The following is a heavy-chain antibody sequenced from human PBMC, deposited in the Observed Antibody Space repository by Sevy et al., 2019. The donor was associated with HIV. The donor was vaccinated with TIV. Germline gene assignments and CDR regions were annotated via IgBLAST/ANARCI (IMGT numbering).Heavy chain of an antibody. CDR3: ARVPRGQLWYSGSLGGYYYHMDV. CDR2: IYKTGST. Sequence: SETLSLTCSVSGGSVSSGTYYWSWIRQPPGKGLEWIGHIYKTGSTNYKLSLQCRVTISVDTSTNQFSLRRRSVTAADTAVYYCARVPRGQLWYSGSLGGYYYHMDVWGKGTTVTVSS. CDR1: GGSVSSGTYY. J-gene: IGHJ6*03. D-gene: IGHD3-16*01. V-gene: IGHV4-61*01.